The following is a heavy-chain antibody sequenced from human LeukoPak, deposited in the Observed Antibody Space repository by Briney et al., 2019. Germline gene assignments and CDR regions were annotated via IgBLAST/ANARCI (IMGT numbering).Heavy chain of an antibody. Sequence: PSETLSLTCTVSGGSISSGSYYWSWIRQPAGKGLEWIGRIYTSGSTDYNPSLKSRVTISVDTSKKQFSLKMSSVTAADTAVDYCVREHSSGYPYNSFDPWGQGTLVTVSS. V-gene: IGHV4-61*02. CDR2: IYTSGST. J-gene: IGHJ5*02. D-gene: IGHD3-22*01. CDR1: GGSISSGSYY. CDR3: VREHSSGYPYNSFDP.